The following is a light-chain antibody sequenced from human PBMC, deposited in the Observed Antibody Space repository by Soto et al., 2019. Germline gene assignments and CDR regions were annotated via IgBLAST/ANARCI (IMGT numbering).Light chain of an antibody. CDR2: GAS. V-gene: IGKV3-15*01. CDR1: QSVSSN. Sequence: EIVMTQSPGTLSVSTGERATLSCRASQSVSSNLAWYQQKPGQAPRLLIYGASTRATGIPARFSGSGSGTEFTLTISSLQSEDFAVYYCQQYNNWPPWTFGQGTKVEIK. CDR3: QQYNNWPPWT. J-gene: IGKJ1*01.